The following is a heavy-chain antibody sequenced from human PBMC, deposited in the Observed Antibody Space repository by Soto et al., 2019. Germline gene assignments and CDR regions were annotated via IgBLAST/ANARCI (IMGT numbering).Heavy chain of an antibody. CDR1: GDSISRYY. D-gene: IGHD3-10*01. V-gene: IGHV4-59*01. Sequence: QVQLQQSGPGLVRPSETLSLTCTVSGDSISRYYWSWIRQSPGKGLEWIGYIYDGGSTRYNPSRRSRVTISAYTSENQFSMNLSSVTAADTAVYYCARAPTYSYGSGSPYYFYAMDVWGQGTTVTVSS. J-gene: IGHJ6*02. CDR3: ARAPTYSYGSGSPYYFYAMDV. CDR2: IYDGGST.